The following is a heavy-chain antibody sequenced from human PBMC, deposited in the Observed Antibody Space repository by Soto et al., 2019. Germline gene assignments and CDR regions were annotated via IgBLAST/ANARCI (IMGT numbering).Heavy chain of an antibody. J-gene: IGHJ3*02. Sequence: PVGSLRLSCAASGFTFSSYSMNWVRQAPGKGLEWVSYISSSSSTIYYADSVKGRFTISRDNAKNSLYLQMNSLRAEDAAVYYCATPPQIYCSSTSCHDDAFDIWGQGTMVTVSS. CDR3: ATPPQIYCSSTSCHDDAFDI. V-gene: IGHV3-48*01. CDR2: ISSSSSTI. D-gene: IGHD2-2*01. CDR1: GFTFSSYS.